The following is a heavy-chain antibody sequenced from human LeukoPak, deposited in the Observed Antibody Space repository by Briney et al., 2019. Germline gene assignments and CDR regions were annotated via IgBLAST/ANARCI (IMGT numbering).Heavy chain of an antibody. V-gene: IGHV3-30-3*01. CDR2: ISYDGSNK. CDR1: GFTFSSYA. Sequence: GGSLRLSCAASGFTFSSYAMHWVRQAPGKGLEWEAVISYDGSNKYYADSVKGRFTISRDNSKNTLYLQMNSLRAEDTAVYYCAREGYTFGDAFDIWGQGTMVTVSS. CDR3: AREGYTFGDAFDI. J-gene: IGHJ3*02. D-gene: IGHD3-16*01.